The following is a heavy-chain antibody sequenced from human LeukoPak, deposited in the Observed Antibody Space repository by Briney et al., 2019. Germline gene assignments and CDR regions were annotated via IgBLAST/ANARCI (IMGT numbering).Heavy chain of an antibody. CDR2: ISSSSSYI. J-gene: IGHJ4*02. V-gene: IGHV3-21*01. Sequence: GGSLRLSCAASGFTFSSYSMNWVRQAPGKGLEWVSSISSSSSYIYYADSVKGRFTISRDNAKNSLYLQMNSLRAEDTAVYYCARYFLIRAVARSFDYWGQGTLVTVSS. CDR1: GFTFSSYS. CDR3: ARYFLIRAVARSFDY. D-gene: IGHD6-19*01.